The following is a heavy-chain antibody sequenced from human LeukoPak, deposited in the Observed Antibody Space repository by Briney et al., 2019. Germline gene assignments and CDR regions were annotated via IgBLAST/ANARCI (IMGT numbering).Heavy chain of an antibody. CDR1: GYTFTSYY. V-gene: IGHV1-46*01. CDR2: INPSGGST. D-gene: IGHD6-19*01. J-gene: IGHJ1*01. Sequence: ASVKVSCKASGYTFTSYYMHWVRQAPGQGLEWMGIINPSGGSTSYAQKFQGRVTMTRDTSKNQFSLKLSSVTAADTAVYYCARSSPRKTTNPFVAEWLAHAEGEYFQHWGQGTLVTVSS. CDR3: ARSSPRKTTNPFVAEWLAHAEGEYFQH.